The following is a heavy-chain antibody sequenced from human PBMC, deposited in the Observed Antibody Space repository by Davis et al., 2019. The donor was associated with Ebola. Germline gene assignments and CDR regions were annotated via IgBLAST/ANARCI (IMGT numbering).Heavy chain of an antibody. CDR3: ARGRRYDYIWGSYPGGDSDY. J-gene: IGHJ4*02. CDR2: INPSGGST. CDR1: GYTFTSYY. Sequence: AASVKVSCKASGYTFTSYYMHWVRQAPGQGLEWMGIINPSGGSTSYAQKFQGRVTMTRDTSTSTAYMELSSLRSEDTAVYYCARGRRYDYIWGSYPGGDSDYWGQGTLVTVSS. D-gene: IGHD3-16*02. V-gene: IGHV1-46*01.